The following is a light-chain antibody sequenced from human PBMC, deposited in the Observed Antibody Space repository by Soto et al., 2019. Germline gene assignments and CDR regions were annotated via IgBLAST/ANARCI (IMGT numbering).Light chain of an antibody. CDR1: SSNLGSNS. CDR2: SDD. V-gene: IGLV1-44*01. CDR3: AAWNDNPNGPGYV. J-gene: IGLJ1*01. Sequence: QSVLTQPPSASGTPGQRVTISCSGSSSNLGSNSVNWYQRLPGTAPRLLIYSDDQRPSGIPDRFSGSKSGTSASLAISGLQSEDEADYFCAAWNDNPNGPGYVFGTGTKLTVL.